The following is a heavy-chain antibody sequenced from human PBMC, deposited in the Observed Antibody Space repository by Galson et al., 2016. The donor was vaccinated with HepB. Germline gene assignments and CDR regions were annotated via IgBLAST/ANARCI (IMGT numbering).Heavy chain of an antibody. CDR3: VRDIEHDRTWQDCFDP. J-gene: IGHJ5*02. D-gene: IGHD2-21*01. CDR2: VWSDGRNT. V-gene: IGHV3-33*01. Sequence: SLRLSCAATGSTFTNHGIHWVRQAPGEGLEWVAGVWSDGRNTYYADSVKGRFNISRDDANNTVFLQMSSLRVEDTAVYYCVRDIEHDRTWQDCFDPCGQGTLVTVCS. CDR1: GSTFTNHG.